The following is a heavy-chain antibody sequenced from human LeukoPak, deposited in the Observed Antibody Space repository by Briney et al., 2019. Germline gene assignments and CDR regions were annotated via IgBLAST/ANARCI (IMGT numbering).Heavy chain of an antibody. CDR3: ARIERSSYSLGFDY. J-gene: IGHJ4*02. V-gene: IGHV4-31*03. D-gene: IGHD6-6*01. Sequence: PSETLSLTCTVSGGSISSGGYYWSWIRQHPGKGREWIGHIYYSGTSFYNPSLTSRVTISVDTSKNQFSLKLTSVNDADTAVYYCARIERSSYSLGFDYWGQGALVTVSS. CDR2: IYYSGTS. CDR1: GGSISSGGYY.